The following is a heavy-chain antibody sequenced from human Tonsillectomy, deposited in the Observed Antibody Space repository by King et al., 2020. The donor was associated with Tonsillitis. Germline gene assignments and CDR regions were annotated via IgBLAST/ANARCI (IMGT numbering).Heavy chain of an antibody. CDR2: ISAYNGNT. Sequence: QLVQSGAEVKKPGASVKVSCKASGYTFTSYGISWVRQAPGQGLEWMGWISAYNGNTNYAQKLQGRVTMTTDTSTSTAYMELRSLRSDDTAVYYCARDRVYCGSVCYSPYYYYGMDVWGQGTTVTVSS. D-gene: IGHD2-21*02. V-gene: IGHV1-18*04. CDR3: ARDRVYCGSVCYSPYYYYGMDV. J-gene: IGHJ6*02. CDR1: GYTFTSYG.